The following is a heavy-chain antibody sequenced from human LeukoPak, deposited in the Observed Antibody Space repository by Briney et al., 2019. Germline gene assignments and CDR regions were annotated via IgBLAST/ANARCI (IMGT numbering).Heavy chain of an antibody. CDR2: IYYSGST. V-gene: IGHV4-59*01. Sequence: SETLSLTCTVSGGSISSYYWSWIRQPPGKGLEWIGYIYYSGSTNYNPSPKSRVTISVDTSKNQFSLKLSSVTAADTAVYYYARDHGIVGATIGFDYWGQGTLVTVSS. CDR3: ARDHGIVGATIGFDY. CDR1: GGSISSYY. D-gene: IGHD1-26*01. J-gene: IGHJ4*02.